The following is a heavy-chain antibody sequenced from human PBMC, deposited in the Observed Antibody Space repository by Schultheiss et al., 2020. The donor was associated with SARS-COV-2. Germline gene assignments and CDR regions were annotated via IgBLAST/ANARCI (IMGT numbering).Heavy chain of an antibody. CDR3: ARQRCSSTSCLNFDY. V-gene: IGHV4-61*05. CDR1: GCSISSSSYY. J-gene: IGHJ4*02. Sequence: SETLSLTCTVSGCSISSSSYYWVWIRQPQGKGLEWIGYIYYSGSTNYNPSLKSRVTISVATSKNQFSLKLSSVTAADAAAYYCARQRCSSTSCLNFDYWGQGTLVTVSS. CDR2: IYYSGST. D-gene: IGHD2-2*01.